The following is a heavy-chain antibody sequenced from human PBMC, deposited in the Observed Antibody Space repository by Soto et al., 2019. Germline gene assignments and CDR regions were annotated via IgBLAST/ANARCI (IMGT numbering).Heavy chain of an antibody. J-gene: IGHJ5*02. D-gene: IGHD2-2*01. CDR2: ISYDGSNK. V-gene: IGHV3-30-3*01. CDR1: GFTFSSYA. CDR3: ARGPSVYFSNTRCSPFDP. Sequence: PGGSLRLSCAASGFTFSSYAVHWVRQAPGKGLEWVAVISYDGSNKYYTDSVKGRFTISRDNSKSTLYLQMNSLRPEDTAVYYCARGPSVYFSNTRCSPFDPWGQGPLVTVSS.